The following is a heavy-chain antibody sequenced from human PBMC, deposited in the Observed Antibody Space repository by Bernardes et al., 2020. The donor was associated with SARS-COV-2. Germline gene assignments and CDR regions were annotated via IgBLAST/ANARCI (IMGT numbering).Heavy chain of an antibody. CDR1: GDSVSSSTW. Sequence: SETLSLTCAVSGDSVSSSTWWIWVRQSPGVGLEYIGETYHTGTTKYKSSLKSRVTLSVDKPNNQFSLSLTSVTAADTAVYYSGGGTNYNFAYWGQGIRVPVPS. CDR3: GGGTNYNFAY. V-gene: IGHV4-4*02. J-gene: IGHJ4*02. D-gene: IGHD1-26*01. CDR2: TYHTGTT.